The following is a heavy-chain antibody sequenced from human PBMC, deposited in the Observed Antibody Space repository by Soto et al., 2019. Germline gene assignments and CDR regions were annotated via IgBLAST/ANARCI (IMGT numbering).Heavy chain of an antibody. CDR2: INPSGGST. Sequence: DSVKDGFKASGYTFTSYYMHWVRQAPGQGLEWMGIINPSGGSTSYAQKFQGRVTMTRDTSTSTVYMELSSLRSEDTAVYYCARARKAVAGGFDYWGQRTMVTVSS. D-gene: IGHD6-19*01. J-gene: IGHJ4*02. V-gene: IGHV1-46*01. CDR3: ARARKAVAGGFDY. CDR1: GYTFTSYY.